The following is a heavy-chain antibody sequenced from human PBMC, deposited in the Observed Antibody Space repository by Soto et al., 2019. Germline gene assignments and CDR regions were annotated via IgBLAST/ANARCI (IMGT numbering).Heavy chain of an antibody. V-gene: IGHV1-18*01. CDR2: ISTSKGDT. J-gene: IGHJ4*02. Sequence: QVQMVQSGPEVKKPGASVKVSCKTSGYTFTSYGVAWVRQAPGQGLEWMGWISTSKGDTTYAQKFQGRVTMTTDTSTIRANMELRSLLSDDTAVYYCATRSPAFDFWGQGTLVTVSS. CDR1: GYTFTSYG. CDR3: ATRSPAFDF.